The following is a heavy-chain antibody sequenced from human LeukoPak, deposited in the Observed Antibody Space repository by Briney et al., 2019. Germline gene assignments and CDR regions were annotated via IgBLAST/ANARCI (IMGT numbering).Heavy chain of an antibody. CDR1: GFTFSSYS. J-gene: IGHJ1*01. D-gene: IGHD3-22*01. CDR2: ISSSSSYI. CDR3: ARAQYYYDSSPFQH. Sequence: GGSLRLSCAASGFTFSSYSMNWGRQAPGKGLEWGSSISSSSSYIYYADSVKGRFTISRDNAKNSLYLQMNSLRAEDTAVYYCARAQYYYDSSPFQHWGQGTLVTVSS. V-gene: IGHV3-21*01.